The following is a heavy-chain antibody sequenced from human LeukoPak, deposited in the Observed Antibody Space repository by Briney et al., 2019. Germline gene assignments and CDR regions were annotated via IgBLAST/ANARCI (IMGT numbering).Heavy chain of an antibody. D-gene: IGHD6-6*01. J-gene: IGHJ6*03. CDR2: INSNSGGT. Sequence: GASVKVSCKASGYTFTGYYIHWVRQAPGQGLEWMGWINSNSGGTNYAQKFQGRVTMTRDTSTTTAYMELNRLRSDDTAVYYCARVRRPEYSSSSYYYYMDVWGNGTTVTVSS. CDR3: ARVRRPEYSSSSYYYYMDV. V-gene: IGHV1-2*02. CDR1: GYTFTGYY.